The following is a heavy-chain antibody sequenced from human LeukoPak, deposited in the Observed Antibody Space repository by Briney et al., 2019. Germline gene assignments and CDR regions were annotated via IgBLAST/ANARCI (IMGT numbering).Heavy chain of an antibody. Sequence: KPSQTLSLTCTVSGGSISSGDYYWSWIRQPPGKGLEWIGYIYYSGSTYYNPSLKSRVTISVDTSKNQFSLKLSSVTAADTAVHYCARGPYHLLPYQLLYNYWGQGTLVTVSS. D-gene: IGHD2-2*02. CDR1: GGSISSGDYY. CDR2: IYYSGST. CDR3: ARGPYHLLPYQLLYNY. V-gene: IGHV4-30-4*08. J-gene: IGHJ4*02.